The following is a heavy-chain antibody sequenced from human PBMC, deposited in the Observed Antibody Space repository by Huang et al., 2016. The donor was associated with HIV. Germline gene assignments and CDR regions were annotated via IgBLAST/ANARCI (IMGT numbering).Heavy chain of an antibody. CDR2: IIPILGTT. CDR3: AKDLSYSSGWYTDAFDV. D-gene: IGHD6-19*01. Sequence: QVRLVQSGAEVKKPGSSVKVSCKASGGTFGSYAISWVRQAPGQGLEWMGGIIPILGTTNYAQRFQVRVTSTADDSTSAVYMEVSGLRSEDTAVYYCAKDLSYSSGWYTDAFDVWGQGTMVLVSS. CDR1: GGTFGSYA. V-gene: IGHV1-69*13. J-gene: IGHJ3*01.